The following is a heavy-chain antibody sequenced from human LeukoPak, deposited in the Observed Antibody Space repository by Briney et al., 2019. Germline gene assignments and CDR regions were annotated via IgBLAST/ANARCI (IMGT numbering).Heavy chain of an antibody. V-gene: IGHV3-7*04. CDR3: ARGDCSSTSCYVEGLFDY. D-gene: IGHD2-2*01. Sequence: GGSLRLSCAASGFTFSSYWMSWVRQAPGKGLEWVANIKQDGSEKYYVDSVKGRFTISRDNSKNTLYLQMKSLRAEDTAVYYCARGDCSSTSCYVEGLFDYWGQGTLVTVSS. J-gene: IGHJ4*02. CDR2: IKQDGSEK. CDR1: GFTFSSYW.